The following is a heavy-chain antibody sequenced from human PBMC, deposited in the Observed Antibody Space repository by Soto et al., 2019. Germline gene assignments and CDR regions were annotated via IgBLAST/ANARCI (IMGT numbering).Heavy chain of an antibody. Sequence: EVQLVESGGGLVQPGGSLRLSCAASGFIVSSNYMSWVRQAPGKGLEWVSVIFTGGSTYYADSVKGRFTISRHSSKNTVYLQMNSLRAEDTAVYYCARDRYSSGWLDAFDIWGQGTMVTVSS. CDR3: ARDRYSSGWLDAFDI. CDR1: GFIVSSNY. D-gene: IGHD6-19*01. CDR2: IFTGGST. J-gene: IGHJ3*02. V-gene: IGHV3-53*04.